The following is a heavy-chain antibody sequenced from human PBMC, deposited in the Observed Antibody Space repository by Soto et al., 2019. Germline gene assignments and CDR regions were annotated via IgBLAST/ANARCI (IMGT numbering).Heavy chain of an antibody. CDR3: ASGNREIFDFWRGSPGPYHYGRDV. J-gene: IGHJ6*02. D-gene: IGHD3-3*01. CDR2: ISYDGSNK. Sequence: GVSLILSCAASGFTFSSYAMHWVRQAPGKGLEWVAVISYDGSNKYYADSVKGRFTISRDNSKNTLYLQMNSLRAEDTAVYYGASGNREIFDFWRGSPGPYHYGRDVSGEGTQVTV. V-gene: IGHV3-30-3*01. CDR1: GFTFSSYA.